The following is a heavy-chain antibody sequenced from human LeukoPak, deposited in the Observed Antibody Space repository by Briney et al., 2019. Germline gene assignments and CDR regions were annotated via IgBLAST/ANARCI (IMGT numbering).Heavy chain of an antibody. CDR3: ARLPGLTEYYFDY. Sequence: KSSETLSLTCTVSGGSISSYHWSWIRQPPGKGLEWIGYIYTSGSTNYNPSLKSRVTISVDTSKNQFSLKLSSVTAADTAVYYSARLPGLTEYYFDYWGQGTLVTVSS. CDR2: IYTSGST. J-gene: IGHJ4*02. CDR1: GGSISSYH. V-gene: IGHV4-4*09. D-gene: IGHD4/OR15-4a*01.